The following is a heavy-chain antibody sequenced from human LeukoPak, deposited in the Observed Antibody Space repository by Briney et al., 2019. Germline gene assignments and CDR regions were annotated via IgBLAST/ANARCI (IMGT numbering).Heavy chain of an antibody. V-gene: IGHV3-23*01. J-gene: IGHJ5*02. Sequence: GGSLRLSCAASGFSFSSYAMTWVRQAPGKGLEWVSSISSSGVNTYLADSVQGRFTISRDNSKNTLYLQMNSLRAEDTAVYYCARGVVVVAANLNWFDPWGQGTLVTVSS. CDR3: ARGVVVVAANLNWFDP. CDR1: GFSFSSYA. CDR2: ISSSGVNT. D-gene: IGHD2-15*01.